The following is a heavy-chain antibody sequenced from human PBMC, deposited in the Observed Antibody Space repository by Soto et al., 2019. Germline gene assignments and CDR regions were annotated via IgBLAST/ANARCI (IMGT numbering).Heavy chain of an antibody. CDR3: ARHVAAIAAAGNWFDP. Sequence: QLQLQESGAGLVKPSESLSLTCSVSGGSISSSSYYWGWIRQPPGKGLEWIGSIYYSGSTYYNPSLKSRVTISVDTSKNQFSLKLSSVTAADTAVYYCARHVAAIAAAGNWFDPCGQGTLVTVSS. V-gene: IGHV4-39*01. CDR1: GGSISSSSYY. D-gene: IGHD6-13*01. J-gene: IGHJ5*02. CDR2: IYYSGST.